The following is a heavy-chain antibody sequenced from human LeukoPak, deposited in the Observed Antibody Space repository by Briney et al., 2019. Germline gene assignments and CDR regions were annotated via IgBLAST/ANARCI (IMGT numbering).Heavy chain of an antibody. J-gene: IGHJ4*02. CDR2: INSDGSGT. V-gene: IGHV3-74*01. D-gene: IGHD2-2*02. CDR3: ARGRGRSSTSCYKTAYYFDY. CDR1: GFTFSSYW. Sequence: GGSLRLSCAASGFTFSSYWMHWVRQAPGKGLVWVSRINSDGSGTSYADSVKGRFTISRDNAKNTLYLQMNSLRAEDTAVYYCARGRGRSSTSCYKTAYYFDYWGQGTLVTVSS.